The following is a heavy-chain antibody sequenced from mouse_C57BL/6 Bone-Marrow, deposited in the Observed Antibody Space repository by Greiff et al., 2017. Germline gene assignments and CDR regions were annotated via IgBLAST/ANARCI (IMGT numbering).Heavy chain of an antibody. J-gene: IGHJ4*01. CDR2: LNPGSGGT. CDR1: GYAFTNYL. D-gene: IGHD1-1*01. CDR3: ARTLTTGVGYAMDY. Sequence: QVQLQQSGAELVRPGTSVKVSCKASGYAFTNYLIEWVKQRPGQGLEWIGVLNPGSGGTNYNEKFKGKATLTADKSSSTAYMQLSSLTSEDSAVYFCARTLTTGVGYAMDYWGQGTSVTVSS. V-gene: IGHV1-54*01.